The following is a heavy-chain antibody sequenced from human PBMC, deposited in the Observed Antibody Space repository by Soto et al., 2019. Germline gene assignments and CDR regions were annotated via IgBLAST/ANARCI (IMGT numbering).Heavy chain of an antibody. D-gene: IGHD2-15*01. CDR2: INHSGST. Sequence: PSETLSLTCAVYGGSFSGYYWSWIRQPPGKGLEWIGEINHSGSTNYNPSLKSRVTISVDTSKNQFSLKLSSVTAADTAVYYCARGGARGYCSGGSCYSLTGRYYYYGMDVWGQGTTVT. CDR1: GGSFSGYY. V-gene: IGHV4-34*01. J-gene: IGHJ6*02. CDR3: ARGGARGYCSGGSCYSLTGRYYYYGMDV.